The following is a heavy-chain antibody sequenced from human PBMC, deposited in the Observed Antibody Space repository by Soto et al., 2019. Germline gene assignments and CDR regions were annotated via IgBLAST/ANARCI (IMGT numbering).Heavy chain of an antibody. V-gene: IGHV4-61*01. D-gene: IGHD6-13*01. CDR2: IYNSGST. CDR1: GGSVSSGNQY. Sequence: QVQLQESGPGLVKPSETLSLTCTVSGGSVSSGNQYWSWIRQPPGKGLEWIGYIYNSGSTDYNPSLTSRVSISVDTSKNQFSLNLSSVTAADTAMYLCASGSSVSAYIDSWGQGTLVTVSS. CDR3: ASGSSVSAYIDS. J-gene: IGHJ4*02.